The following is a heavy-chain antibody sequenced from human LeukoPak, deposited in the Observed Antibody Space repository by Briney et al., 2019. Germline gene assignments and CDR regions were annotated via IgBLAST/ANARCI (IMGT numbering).Heavy chain of an antibody. D-gene: IGHD3-16*02. CDR2: LDPSAGDT. Sequence: ASVKVSCKASGYTFTNYYMHWVRQAPGQGLEYMGILDPSAGDTTYAQKFQGRVTMTRDTSISTTYMELSRLRSDDTAVYYCARGEEDYDYVWGSYRPFDYWGQGTLVTVSS. J-gene: IGHJ4*02. CDR3: ARGEEDYDYVWGSYRPFDY. V-gene: IGHV1-46*01. CDR1: GYTFTNYY.